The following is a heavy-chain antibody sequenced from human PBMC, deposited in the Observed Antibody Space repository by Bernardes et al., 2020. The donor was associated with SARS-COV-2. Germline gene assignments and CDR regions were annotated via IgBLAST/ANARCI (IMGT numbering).Heavy chain of an antibody. V-gene: IGHV1-18*01. J-gene: IGHJ6*02. CDR3: ASCSGGYCFSEGSYYYYGVEV. CDR2: INANNGNT. D-gene: IGHD2-21*01. CDR1: GYTFSTYG. Sequence: ASVKVSCTASGYTFSTYGISWVRQAPGHGLEWMGWINANNGNTHHVQKVQGRVTMTTYRSTRTAYMELRSLRPDDTAVYYCASCSGGYCFSEGSYYYYGVEVWGQGTTVTVSS.